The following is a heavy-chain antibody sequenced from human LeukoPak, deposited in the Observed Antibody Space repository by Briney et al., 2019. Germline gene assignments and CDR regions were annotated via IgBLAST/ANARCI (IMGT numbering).Heavy chain of an antibody. J-gene: IGHJ4*02. CDR2: IRGSDSST. CDR1: GFTFSSYA. CDR3: ARRITAASTYYFDY. D-gene: IGHD6-25*01. V-gene: IGHV3-23*01. Sequence: GGSLRLSCAASGFTFSSYAMSWVRQDPGKGLEWVSAIRGSDSSTHYADSVKGRFTISRDNSKNTLYLQMNSLRAEDAAVYYCARRITAASTYYFDYWGQGTLVPVSS.